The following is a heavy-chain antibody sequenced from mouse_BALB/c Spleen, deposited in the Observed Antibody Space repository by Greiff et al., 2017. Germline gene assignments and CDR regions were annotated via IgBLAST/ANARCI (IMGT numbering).Heavy chain of an antibody. D-gene: IGHD2-3*01. CDR2: ISDGGSYT. J-gene: IGHJ3*01. V-gene: IGHV5-4*02. CDR3: ARGRWLLREAWFAY. Sequence: EVQGVESGGGLVKPGGSLKLSCAASGFTFSDYYMYWVRQTPEKRLEWVATISDGGSYTYYPDSVKGRFTISRDNAKNNLYLQMSSLKSEDTAMYYCARGRWLLREAWFAYWGQGTLVTVSA. CDR1: GFTFSDYY.